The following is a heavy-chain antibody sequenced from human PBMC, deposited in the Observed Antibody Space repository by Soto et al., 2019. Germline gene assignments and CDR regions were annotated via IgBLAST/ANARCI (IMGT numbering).Heavy chain of an antibody. J-gene: IGHJ4*02. CDR2: MSFDGSNR. CDR3: AKAVHSSGYYSFFDY. D-gene: IGHD3-22*01. Sequence: QVQLVESGGGVVQPGRSLRLSCAASGFTFDKFGMHWVRQAPGKGLEWVAVMSFDGSNRYYADSVKGRFTITRDNSKNTAYLQMNSLTTEDTAVYYCAKAVHSSGYYSFFDYWGQGTLVTVSS. CDR1: GFTFDKFG. V-gene: IGHV3-30*18.